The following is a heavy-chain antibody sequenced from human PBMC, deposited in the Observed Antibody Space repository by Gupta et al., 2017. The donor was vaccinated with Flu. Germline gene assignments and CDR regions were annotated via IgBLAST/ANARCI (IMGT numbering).Heavy chain of an antibody. D-gene: IGHD1-7*01. CDR2: VHSSGNT. CDR3: ARRGTYYFDF. J-gene: IGHJ4*02. Sequence: QMQLQESGPRLVKPSQTLSLTCSVSGGSINVFSFFWAWIRQVPGKGLEWIGYVHSSGNTYYNPSLRGRLMMSIDTSKNEFSLEMTSLTAADTAMYYCARRGTYYFDFWGQGSLVTVSS. CDR1: GGSINVFSFF. V-gene: IGHV4-31*03.